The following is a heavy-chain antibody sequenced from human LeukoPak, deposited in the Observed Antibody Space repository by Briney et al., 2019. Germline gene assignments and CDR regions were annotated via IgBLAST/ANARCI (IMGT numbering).Heavy chain of an antibody. Sequence: PSETLSLTRTVSGGSISSYYWSWIRQPPGKGLEWIGYIYYSGSTNYNPSLKSRVTISVDTSKNQFSLKLSSVTAADTAVYYCARRGATVTTSYWYFDLWGRGTLVTVSS. CDR2: IYYSGST. CDR1: GGSISSYY. CDR3: ARRGATVTTSYWYFDL. V-gene: IGHV4-59*08. J-gene: IGHJ2*01. D-gene: IGHD4-17*01.